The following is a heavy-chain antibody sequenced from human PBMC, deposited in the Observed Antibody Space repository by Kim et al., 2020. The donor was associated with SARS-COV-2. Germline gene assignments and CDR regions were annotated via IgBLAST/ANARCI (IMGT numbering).Heavy chain of an antibody. D-gene: IGHD1-7*01. J-gene: IGHJ4*02. V-gene: IGHV3-21*01. Sequence: ANSVKGRFTISRDNAKNSLYLQMNSLRAEDTAVYYRARLGFVTGTTGGDYWGQGTLVTVSS. CDR3: ARLGFVTGTTGGDY.